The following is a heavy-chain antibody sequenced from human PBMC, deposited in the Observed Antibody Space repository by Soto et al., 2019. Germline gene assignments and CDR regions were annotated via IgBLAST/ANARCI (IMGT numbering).Heavy chain of an antibody. V-gene: IGHV4-61*01. D-gene: IGHD2-15*01. CDR3: ARGRLAPVVVAAIRDFDY. CDR1: GGSVSSGSYY. CDR2: IYYSGST. J-gene: IGHJ4*02. Sequence: QVQLQESGPGLVKPSETLSLTCTVSGGSVSSGSYYWSWIRQPPGKGLEWIGYIYYSGSTNYNPSLKSRVTISVDTSKNQFSLKLSSVTAADTAVYYCARGRLAPVVVAAIRDFDYWGQGTLVTVSS.